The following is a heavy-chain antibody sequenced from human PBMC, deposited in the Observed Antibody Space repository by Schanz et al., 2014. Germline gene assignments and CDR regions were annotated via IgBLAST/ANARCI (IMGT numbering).Heavy chain of an antibody. CDR1: GVTFSSYA. V-gene: IGHV3-23*01. J-gene: IGHJ4*02. D-gene: IGHD3-3*01. CDR3: ARGVRIDY. CDR2: LSGDGGTT. Sequence: EVQLLESGGGLVQPGGSLRLSCVASGVTFSSYAMSWVRQAPGKGLQWVSSLSGDGGTTHYADSVKGRFTISRDNYKNTLYLQMNSLTAEDTAVYYCARGVRIDYWGQGTLVTVSS.